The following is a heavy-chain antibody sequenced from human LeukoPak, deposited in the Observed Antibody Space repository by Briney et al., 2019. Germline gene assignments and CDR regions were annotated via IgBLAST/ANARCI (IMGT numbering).Heavy chain of an antibody. CDR2: MNGSGTSI. CDR1: GFTFGTYA. CDR3: VKASRYFGEFDY. D-gene: IGHD3-9*01. Sequence: GGSLRLSCAASGFTFGTYAMSWVRQDPRKGLEWVSGMNGSGTSIYYADAVKGRFTISRDNSKNTLFLQMNSLRAEDTAVYYCVKASRYFGEFDYWGQGALVTVSS. V-gene: IGHV3-23*01. J-gene: IGHJ4*02.